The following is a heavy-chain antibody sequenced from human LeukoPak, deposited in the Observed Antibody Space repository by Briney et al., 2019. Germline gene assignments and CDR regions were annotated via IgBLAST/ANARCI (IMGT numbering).Heavy chain of an antibody. CDR1: GYTFTSYY. CDR3: ARVFYSSGYDY. CDR2: INPSGGST. J-gene: IGHJ4*02. V-gene: IGHV1-46*01. D-gene: IGHD6-19*01. Sequence: ASVKVSCKASGYTFTSYYMHWVRQAPGRGLEWMGIINPSGGSTSYAQKFQGRVTMTRNTSISTAYMELSSLRSEDTAVYYCARVFYSSGYDYWGQGTLVTVSS.